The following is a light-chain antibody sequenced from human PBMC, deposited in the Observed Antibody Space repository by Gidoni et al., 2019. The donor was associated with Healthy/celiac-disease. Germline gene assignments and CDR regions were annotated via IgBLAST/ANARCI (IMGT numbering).Light chain of an antibody. V-gene: IGKV3-15*01. CDR3: QQYNNWPPWT. Sequence: KMLTQSPAPLSVSPGERATLSCRASQSVSSNLAWYQQKPGQAPRLLIYGASTRATGIPARFSGSGSGTEFTLTISSLQSEDFAVYYCQQYNNWPPWTFGQGTKVEIK. CDR2: GAS. J-gene: IGKJ1*01. CDR1: QSVSSN.